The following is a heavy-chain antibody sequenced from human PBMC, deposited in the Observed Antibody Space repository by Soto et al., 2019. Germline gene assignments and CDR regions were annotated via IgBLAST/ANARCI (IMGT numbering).Heavy chain of an antibody. CDR1: GDSISGSSYY. Sequence: PSETLSLTCTVSGDSISGSSYYWGWIRQHPGKGLEWIGYIYYIGSTYYNPSLKIRVTISLDTSKNQFSLKLSSVTAADTAVYYCARSVFPWGQGTLVTVSS. J-gene: IGHJ5*02. V-gene: IGHV4-31*03. CDR2: IYYIGST. CDR3: ARSVFP.